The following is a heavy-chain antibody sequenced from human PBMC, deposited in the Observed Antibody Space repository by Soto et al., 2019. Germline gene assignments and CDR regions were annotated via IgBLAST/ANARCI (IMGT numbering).Heavy chain of an antibody. D-gene: IGHD6-19*01. CDR1: GFTFSSYA. Sequence: GGSLRLSGAASGFTFSSYAMSWVRQAPGKGLEWVSAISRSGGSTYYADSVKGRFTISRDNSKNTLYLQMNSLRADDTAVYYCARDRLTSAWHDAFDIWGQGTMVTVSS. J-gene: IGHJ3*02. CDR2: ISRSGGST. CDR3: ARDRLTSAWHDAFDI. V-gene: IGHV3-23*01.